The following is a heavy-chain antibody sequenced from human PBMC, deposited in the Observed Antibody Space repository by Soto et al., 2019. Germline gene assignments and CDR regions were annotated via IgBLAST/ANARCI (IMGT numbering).Heavy chain of an antibody. D-gene: IGHD1-26*01. CDR3: AKAPLVGATSPWDS. Sequence: PGGSLRLSCAACGFTFSSYAMSWVRQAPGKGLEWVSAISGSGGSTYYADSVKGRFTISRDNSKNTLYLQMNSLRAEDTAVYYCAKAPLVGATSPWDSWGQGTLLTVSS. CDR2: ISGSGGST. CDR1: GFTFSSYA. J-gene: IGHJ1*01. V-gene: IGHV3-23*01.